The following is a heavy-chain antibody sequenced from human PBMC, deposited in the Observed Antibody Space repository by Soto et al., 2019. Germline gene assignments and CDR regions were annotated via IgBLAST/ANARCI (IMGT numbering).Heavy chain of an antibody. D-gene: IGHD6-25*01. V-gene: IGHV4-4*02. Sequence: QVELQESGPRLVKSSGTLSLTCEVSSGSISTGNWWSWVRQPPGKGLEWIGEIYYIGATNYNPSLTSRVTITIDKSKDQFSLILTSATAADTAVYYCARVFSSGSGWMYYFDFWGQGILVSVSS. J-gene: IGHJ4*02. CDR1: SGSISTGNW. CDR3: ARVFSSGSGWMYYFDF. CDR2: IYYIGAT.